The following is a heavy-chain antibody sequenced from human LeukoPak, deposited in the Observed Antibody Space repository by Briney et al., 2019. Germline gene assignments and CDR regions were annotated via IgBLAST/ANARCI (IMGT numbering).Heavy chain of an antibody. V-gene: IGHV3-72*01. CDR2: TANKANSDTT. D-gene: IGHD1-26*01. Sequence: PGGSLRLSCAASGFTFSSYSMNWVRQAPGKGLEWVGRTANKANSDTTEYAASVKGRFTISRDDSKNSLYLQMNSLKTEDTAVYYCTRGYSGNNWYAFDIWGQGTMVTVSS. CDR1: GFTFSSYS. CDR3: TRGYSGNNWYAFDI. J-gene: IGHJ3*02.